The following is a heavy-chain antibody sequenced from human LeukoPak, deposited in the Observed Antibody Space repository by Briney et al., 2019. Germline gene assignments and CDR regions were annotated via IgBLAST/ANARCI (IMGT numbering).Heavy chain of an antibody. Sequence: SETLSLTCTVSGGSISSYYWSWIRQPPGKGLEWIGYIYYSGSTNYNPSLKSRVTISVDTSKNQFSLKLSSVTAADTAVYYCAREYGTYGMDVWGQGTTVTVSS. CDR2: IYYSGST. CDR3: AREYGTYGMDV. CDR1: GGSISSYY. J-gene: IGHJ6*02. D-gene: IGHD1-7*01. V-gene: IGHV4-59*01.